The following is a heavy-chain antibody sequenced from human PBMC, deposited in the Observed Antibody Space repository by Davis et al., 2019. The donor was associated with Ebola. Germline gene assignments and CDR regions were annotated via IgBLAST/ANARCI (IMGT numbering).Heavy chain of an antibody. CDR2: ISYDGSNK. J-gene: IGHJ5*02. Sequence: PGGSLRLSCAASGFTFSSYGMHWVRQAPGKGLEWVAVISYDGSNKYYADSVKGRFTISRDNSKNTLYLQMNSLRAEDTAVYYCARGIGSPDGKGNWFDPWGQGTLVTVSS. V-gene: IGHV3-30*19. CDR3: ARGIGSPDGKGNWFDP. CDR1: GFTFSSYG. D-gene: IGHD6-25*01.